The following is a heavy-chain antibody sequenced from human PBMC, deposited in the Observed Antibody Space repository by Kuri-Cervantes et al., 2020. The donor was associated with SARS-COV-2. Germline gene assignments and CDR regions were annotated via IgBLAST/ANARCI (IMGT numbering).Heavy chain of an antibody. Sequence: GSLRLSCTVSGGSISSSSYYWGWIRQPPGKGLEWIGSIYYSGSTYYNPSLKRRVTISVDTSKNQFSLKLSSVTAADTAVYYCAALAAAGSVDYWGQGTLVTVSS. J-gene: IGHJ4*02. CDR3: AALAAAGSVDY. CDR2: IYYSGST. CDR1: GGSISSSSYY. V-gene: IGHV4-39*01. D-gene: IGHD6-13*01.